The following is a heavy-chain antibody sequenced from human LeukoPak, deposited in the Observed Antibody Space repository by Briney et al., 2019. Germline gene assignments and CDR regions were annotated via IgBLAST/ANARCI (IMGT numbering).Heavy chain of an antibody. Sequence: GGSLRLSCAASGFTFSSYGMSWVRQAPGRGLEWVSAISGSGGSTYYADSVKGRFTISRDNSKNTLYLQMNSLRAEDAAVYYCAKDLSSSWYFAFDIWGQGTMVTVSS. V-gene: IGHV3-23*01. CDR3: AKDLSSSWYFAFDI. J-gene: IGHJ3*02. D-gene: IGHD6-13*01. CDR1: GFTFSSYG. CDR2: ISGSGGST.